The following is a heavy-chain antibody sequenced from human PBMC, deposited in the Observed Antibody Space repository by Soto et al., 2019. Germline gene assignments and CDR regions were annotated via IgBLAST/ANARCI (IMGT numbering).Heavy chain of an antibody. J-gene: IGHJ3*02. CDR3: ARVAHGYYGFESGAVDS. Sequence: QVQLVQSGAEVKKPGSSVKVSCKASGGTFSSYAISWVRQAPVQGLEWMGGIIPIFGTANYAQKFQGRVTITGDESMSTAYMELSSLRSEDTAVYYCARVAHGYYGFESGAVDSWGHGTMVTVSS. V-gene: IGHV1-69*01. D-gene: IGHD4-17*01. CDR2: IIPIFGTA. CDR1: GGTFSSYA.